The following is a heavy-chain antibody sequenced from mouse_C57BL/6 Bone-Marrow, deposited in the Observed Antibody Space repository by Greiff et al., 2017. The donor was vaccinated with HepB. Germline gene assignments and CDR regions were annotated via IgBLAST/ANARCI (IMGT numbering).Heavy chain of an antibody. D-gene: IGHD3-2*02. CDR3: ASQTAHPLFAY. CDR1: GYTFTSYW. Sequence: QVQLQQPGAELVKPGASVKLSCKASGYTFTSYWMHWVKQRPGQGLEWIGMIHPNSGSTNYNEKLKSKATLTVDQSSSTAYMQISSLTSEDSAVYYGASQTAHPLFAYWGQGTLVTVAA. J-gene: IGHJ3*01. V-gene: IGHV1-64*01. CDR2: IHPNSGST.